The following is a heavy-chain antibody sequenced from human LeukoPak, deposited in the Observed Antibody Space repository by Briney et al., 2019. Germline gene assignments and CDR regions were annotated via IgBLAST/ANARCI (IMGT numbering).Heavy chain of an antibody. CDR3: AREGGIYCSGGSCSNWFDP. J-gene: IGHJ5*02. CDR1: GYTFTSYG. D-gene: IGHD2-15*01. CDR2: ISAYNGNT. Sequence: GASVKVSFKATGYTFTSYGISGVRQAPGQGLEWMGWISAYNGNTNYAQKLQGRVTMTTDTSTSTAYMELRSLRSDDTAVYYCAREGGIYCSGGSCSNWFDPWGQGTLVTVSS. V-gene: IGHV1-18*01.